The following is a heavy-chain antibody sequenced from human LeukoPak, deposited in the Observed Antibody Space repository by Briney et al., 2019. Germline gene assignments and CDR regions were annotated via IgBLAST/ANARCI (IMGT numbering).Heavy chain of an antibody. CDR3: ARQGGSPDWFDP. CDR2: IYYSGST. CDR1: GGSIRSAAYY. D-gene: IGHD1-26*01. V-gene: IGHV4-39*01. J-gene: IGHJ5*02. Sequence: SVTLSLTCTVSGGSIRSAAYYWGWIRQPPGKGLEWIGNIYYSGSTYYNPSLKGRVTISVDTSKNQFSLEVRSVTAADTAVYYCARQGGSPDWFDPWGQGTLVTVSS.